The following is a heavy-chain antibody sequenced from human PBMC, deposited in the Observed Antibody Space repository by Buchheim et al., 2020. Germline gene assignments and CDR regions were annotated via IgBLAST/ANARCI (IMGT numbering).Heavy chain of an antibody. Sequence: QVQLVQSGAEVKKPGSSVKVSCKASGGTFSSYAISWVRQAPGQGLEWMGWINPNSGGTNYAQKFQGRVTMTRDTSISTAYMELSRLRSDDTAVYYCARDSPAYYYDSSGYYLDYWGQGTL. V-gene: IGHV1-2*02. J-gene: IGHJ4*02. CDR3: ARDSPAYYYDSSGYYLDY. CDR1: GGTFSSYA. D-gene: IGHD3-22*01. CDR2: INPNSGGT.